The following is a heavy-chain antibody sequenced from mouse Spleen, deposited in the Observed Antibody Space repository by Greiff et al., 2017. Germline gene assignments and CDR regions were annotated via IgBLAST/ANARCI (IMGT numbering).Heavy chain of an antibody. CDR1: GFTFSSFG. CDR2: ISSGSSTI. D-gene: IGHD1-1*02. V-gene: IGHV5-17*02. CDR3: ARHYGLLYAMDY. J-gene: IGHJ4*01. Sequence: EVQGVESGGGLVQPGGSRKLSCAASGFTFSSFGMHWVRQAPEKGLEWVAYISSGSSTIYYADTVKGRFTISRDNPKNTLFLQMTSLRSEDTAMYYCARHYGLLYAMDYWGQGTSVTVSS.